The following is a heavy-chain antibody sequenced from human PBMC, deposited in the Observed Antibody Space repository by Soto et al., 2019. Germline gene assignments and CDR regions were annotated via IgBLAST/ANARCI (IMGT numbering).Heavy chain of an antibody. CDR2: ISYDGSNK. CDR3: ARGYDFWSGYYYPYGMDV. V-gene: IGHV3-30-3*01. J-gene: IGHJ6*02. D-gene: IGHD3-3*01. CDR1: GFTFSSYA. Sequence: GGSLRLSCAASGFTFSSYATHWVRQAPGKGLEWVAVISYDGSNKNHADTVKGRFTISRDNSKNTLYLQMNSLRAEDTAVYYCARGYDFWSGYYYPYGMDVWGQGTTVTVSS.